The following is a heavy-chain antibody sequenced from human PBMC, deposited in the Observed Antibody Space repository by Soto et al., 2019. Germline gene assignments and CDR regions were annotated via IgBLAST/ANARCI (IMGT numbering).Heavy chain of an antibody. Sequence: QLQLQESGPGLVKPSETLSLTCTVSGGSISSSSYYWGWIRQPPGKGLEWIGSIYYSGSTYYNPSLKSRVTISVDTSKNQFSLKLSSVTAADTAVYYCARQLIVVVPAAIDYWGQGTLVTVSS. CDR3: ARQLIVVVPAAIDY. D-gene: IGHD2-2*01. CDR2: IYYSGST. J-gene: IGHJ4*02. CDR1: GGSISSSSYY. V-gene: IGHV4-39*01.